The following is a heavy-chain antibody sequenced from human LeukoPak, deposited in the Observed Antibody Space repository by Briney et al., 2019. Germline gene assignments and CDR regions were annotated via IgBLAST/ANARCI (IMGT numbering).Heavy chain of an antibody. CDR3: ARTIAAAGTNAFDI. CDR1: GYTFSNYD. J-gene: IGHJ3*02. Sequence: ASVKVSCKASGYTFSNYDINWVRQAPGQGLEWMGWINPNSGGTNYAQKFQGRVTMTRDTSISTAYMELSRLRSDDTAVYYCARTIAAAGTNAFDIWGQGTMVTVSS. V-gene: IGHV1-2*02. CDR2: INPNSGGT. D-gene: IGHD6-13*01.